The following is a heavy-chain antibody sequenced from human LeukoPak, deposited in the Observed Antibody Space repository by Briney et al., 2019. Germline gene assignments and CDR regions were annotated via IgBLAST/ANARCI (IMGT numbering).Heavy chain of an antibody. D-gene: IGHD3-22*01. CDR1: GGSISSYY. V-gene: IGHV4-59*01. J-gene: IGHJ4*02. Sequence: SETLSLTCTVSGGSISSYYWSWIRQPPGKGLEWIGYIYYSGSTNYNPSLKSRVTISVDTSKNQFSLKLSSVTAADTAVYYCARGSSGWHEVLFYYDSSGYRDYFDYWGQGTLVTVSS. CDR2: IYYSGST. CDR3: ARGSSGWHEVLFYYDSSGYRDYFDY.